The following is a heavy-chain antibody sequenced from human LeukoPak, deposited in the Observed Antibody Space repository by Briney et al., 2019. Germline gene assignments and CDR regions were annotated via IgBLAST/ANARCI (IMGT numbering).Heavy chain of an antibody. CDR1: GGSISNNNYF. D-gene: IGHD2-15*01. V-gene: IGHV4-39*01. CDR2: FHYSGST. CDR3: ARHVGGFLDGGRGRHNWFDP. J-gene: IGHJ5*02. Sequence: SETLSLTCTVSGGSISNNNYFWGWIRQPPGGCLEWIGSFHYSGSTYNNPSLRNRVTRSVDTSNKQSSLTLSSVTAADTALYFCARHVGGFLDGGRGRHNWFDPWGQGTLVTVSS.